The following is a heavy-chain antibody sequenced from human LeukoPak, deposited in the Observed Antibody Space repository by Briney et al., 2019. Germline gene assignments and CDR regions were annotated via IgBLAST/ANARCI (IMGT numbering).Heavy chain of an antibody. CDR1: GFTFSDYY. D-gene: IGHD3-22*01. CDR3: ARWPTYYYDSSGYYRMDGMDV. CDR2: ISSSGSTI. Sequence: GGSLRLSCAASGFTFSDYYMSWIRQAPGKGLEWVSYISSSGSTIYYADSVKGRFTISRDNAKNSLYLQMNSLRGEDTAVYYCARWPTYYYDSSGYYRMDGMDVWGQGTTVTVSS. J-gene: IGHJ6*02. V-gene: IGHV3-11*01.